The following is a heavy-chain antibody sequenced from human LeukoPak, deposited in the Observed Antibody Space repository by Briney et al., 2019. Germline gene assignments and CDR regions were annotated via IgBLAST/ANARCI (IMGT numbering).Heavy chain of an antibody. J-gene: IGHJ3*02. CDR2: IYPDDSDT. D-gene: IGHD7-27*01. CDR1: GYSFITYW. V-gene: IGHV5-51*01. CDR3: ARSTSWGTFDI. Sequence: GESLKISCKAFGYSFITYWIGWVRQMPGKGLEWMGIIYPDDSDTRYSPSFQGQVTFSADKSITTSYLQWSSLKASDSAMYYCARSTSWGTFDIWGQGTMVTVS.